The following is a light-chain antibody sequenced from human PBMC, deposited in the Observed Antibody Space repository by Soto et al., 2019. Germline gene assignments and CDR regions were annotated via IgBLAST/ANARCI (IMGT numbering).Light chain of an antibody. J-gene: IGKJ4*01. CDR2: AAS. Sequence: DIQMTQSLSSLSASVGDRVTITCRASQNINTYLNWYQQKPGKAPKLLIFAASSLQSGVPSRFSGSGSRTDFTLTISSLQPEDFATYYCQQVKSYPRTFGGGTKVEIK. CDR1: QNINTY. CDR3: QQVKSYPRT. V-gene: IGKV1-39*01.